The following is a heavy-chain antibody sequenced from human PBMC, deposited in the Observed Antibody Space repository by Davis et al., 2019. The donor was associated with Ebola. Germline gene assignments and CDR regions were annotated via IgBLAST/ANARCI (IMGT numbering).Heavy chain of an antibody. CDR1: GGSISSGGYY. Sequence: SETLSLTCTVSGGSISSGGYYWSWIRQPPGKGLEWIGSIYYSGSTYYNPSLKSRVTISIDTSKNQFSLKLSSVTAADTAVYYCARHGCSSTSCYIWAEYNWFDPWGQGTLVTVSS. CDR3: ARHGCSSTSCYIWAEYNWFDP. J-gene: IGHJ5*02. V-gene: IGHV4-39*01. CDR2: IYYSGST. D-gene: IGHD2-2*01.